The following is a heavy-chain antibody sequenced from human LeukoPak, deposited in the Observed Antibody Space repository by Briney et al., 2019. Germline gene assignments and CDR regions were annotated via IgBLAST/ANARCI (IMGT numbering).Heavy chain of an antibody. CDR1: GYTFTSYA. CDR3: GRGEGYDILTGYYKTDWFDP. Sequence: GASVKVSCKASGYTFTSYAMHWVRQAPGQRLEWMGWITAGNGNTKYSQKFQGRVTITRDTSASTAYMELSSLRSEDTAVYYCGRGEGYDILTGYYKTDWFDPWGQGPRSPSPQ. CDR2: ITAGNGNT. V-gene: IGHV1-3*01. J-gene: IGHJ5*02. D-gene: IGHD3-9*01.